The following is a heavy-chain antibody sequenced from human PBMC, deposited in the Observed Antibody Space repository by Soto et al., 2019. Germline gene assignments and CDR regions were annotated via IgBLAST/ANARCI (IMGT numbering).Heavy chain of an antibody. D-gene: IGHD1-1*01. CDR1: GGISSGYY. V-gene: IGHV4-59*01. CDR2: IYYLGSS. CDR3: ARARSTGRFDP. Sequence: SETLSLTCTVSGGISSGYYWTWVRQPPGKGLEWIGYIYYLGSSFYSSSLKNRVTISLDTAKHQFSLKLNSVTAADTAVYYCARARSTGRFDPWGQGTLVTVSS. J-gene: IGHJ5*02.